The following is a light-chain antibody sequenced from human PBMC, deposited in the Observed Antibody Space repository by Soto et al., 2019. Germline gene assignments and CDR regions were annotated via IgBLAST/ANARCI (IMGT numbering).Light chain of an antibody. J-gene: IGKJ3*01. CDR1: QSISSY. CDR3: QQRSTWQFT. V-gene: IGKV3-11*01. CDR2: DAS. Sequence: EIVLTQSPATLSLSPGERATLSCRASQSISSYLAWYQQKPDQAPRLLIYDASNRATGIPARFSGSGSGTDFTLPISSLEPEDFAVYYCQQRSTWQFTFGPGTKVDIK.